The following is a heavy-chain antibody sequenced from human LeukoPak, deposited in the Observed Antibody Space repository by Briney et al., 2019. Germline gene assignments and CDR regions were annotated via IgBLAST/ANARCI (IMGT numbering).Heavy chain of an antibody. Sequence: ASVKVSCKVSGYTLTELSMHWVRQAPGKGLEWMGGFDPEDGETIYAQKFQGRVTMTEDTSTDTAYMELSSLRPEDTAVYYCATDQYGSGSYQYWGQGTLVTVSS. CDR1: GYTLTELS. CDR2: FDPEDGET. D-gene: IGHD3-10*01. CDR3: ATDQYGSGSYQY. V-gene: IGHV1-24*01. J-gene: IGHJ4*02.